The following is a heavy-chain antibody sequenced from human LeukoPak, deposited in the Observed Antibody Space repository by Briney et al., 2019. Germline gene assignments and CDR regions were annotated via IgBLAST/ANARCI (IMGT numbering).Heavy chain of an antibody. D-gene: IGHD2-8*02. Sequence: PSETLSLTCTVSGGTLRGYHWSWIRQPPGKGLEWIGYIYYNGNTKYNASLKSRIIISLDTSKNQFSLHLSSVTAADTAMYYCAREYRGTGEGGLFDYWGQGTLVTVSS. J-gene: IGHJ4*02. V-gene: IGHV4-59*01. CDR1: GGTLRGYH. CDR3: AREYRGTGEGGLFDY. CDR2: IYYNGNT.